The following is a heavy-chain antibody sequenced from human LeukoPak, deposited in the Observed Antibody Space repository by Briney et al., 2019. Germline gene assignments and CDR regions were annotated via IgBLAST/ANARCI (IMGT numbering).Heavy chain of an antibody. CDR3: ARHIAAAGTIDY. Sequence: ASVKVSCKASGYTFTGYYMHWVRQAPGQGLEWMGWINPNSGGTNYAQKFQGRVTMTRDTSISTAYMELSRLRSDDTAVYYCARHIAAAGTIDYWGQGTLVTVSS. CDR1: GYTFTGYY. CDR2: INPNSGGT. V-gene: IGHV1-2*02. J-gene: IGHJ4*02. D-gene: IGHD6-13*01.